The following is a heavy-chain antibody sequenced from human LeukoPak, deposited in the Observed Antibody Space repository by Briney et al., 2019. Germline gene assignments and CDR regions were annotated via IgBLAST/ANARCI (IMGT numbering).Heavy chain of an antibody. CDR3: AKDMGVVPAANQGAFDI. D-gene: IGHD2-2*01. CDR1: GFTFSSYG. Sequence: GGSLRLSCAASGFTFSSYGMHWVRQAPGKGLEWVAFIRYDGSNKYYADSVKGRFTISRDNSKNTLYLQMNSLRAEDTAVYYCAKDMGVVPAANQGAFDIWGQGTMVTVSS. J-gene: IGHJ3*02. V-gene: IGHV3-30*02. CDR2: IRYDGSNK.